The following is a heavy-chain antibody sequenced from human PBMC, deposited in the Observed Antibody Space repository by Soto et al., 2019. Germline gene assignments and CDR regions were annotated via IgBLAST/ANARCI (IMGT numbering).Heavy chain of an antibody. V-gene: IGHV4-31*03. CDR2: IYYSGST. D-gene: IGHD6-13*01. Sequence: SETLSLTCTVSGGSISSGGYYWSWIRQHPGKGLEWIGYIYYSGSTYYNPSLKSRVTISVDTSKNQFSLKLSSVTAADTAVYYCAQREGSSWTFDPWGQGTLVTVSS. J-gene: IGHJ5*02. CDR3: AQREGSSWTFDP. CDR1: GGSISSGGYY.